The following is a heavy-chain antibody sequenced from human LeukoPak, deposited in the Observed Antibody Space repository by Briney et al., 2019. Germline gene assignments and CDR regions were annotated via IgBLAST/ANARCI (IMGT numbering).Heavy chain of an antibody. CDR3: AKDDGDAFDI. CDR2: ISNNGGYT. J-gene: IGHJ3*02. CDR1: GFTFSSSA. Sequence: PGGSLRLSCAASGFTFSSSAMSWVRQAPGKGLEWVSAISNNGGYTYYADSVQGRFTISRDNSKSTLCLQMNSLRAEDTAVYYCAKDDGDAFDIWGQGTMVTVSS. V-gene: IGHV3-23*01.